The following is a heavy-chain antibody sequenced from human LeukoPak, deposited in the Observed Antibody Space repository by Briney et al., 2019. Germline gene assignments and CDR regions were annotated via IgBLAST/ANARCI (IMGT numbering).Heavy chain of an antibody. V-gene: IGHV3-48*02. J-gene: IGHJ4*02. CDR1: GFTFSTKS. CDR2: ITADSGIT. CDR3: ASRDYFDY. Sequence: PGGSLRLSCEVSGFTFSTKSMNWVRQAPGKGLEWVSYITADSGITYYADSVKGRFTISRDNAKNSLYLQMNSLRDEDTAVYYCASRDYFDYWGQGTLVTVSS.